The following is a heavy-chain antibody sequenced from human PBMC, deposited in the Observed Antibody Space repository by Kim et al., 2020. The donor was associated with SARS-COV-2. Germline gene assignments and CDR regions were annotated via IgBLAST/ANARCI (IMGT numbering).Heavy chain of an antibody. J-gene: IGHJ4*02. CDR2: IYYSGST. CDR1: GGSISSYY. D-gene: IGHD3-22*01. Sequence: SETLSLTYTVSGGSISSYYWSWIRQPPGKGLEWIGYIYYSGSTNYNPSLKSRVTISVDTSKNQFSLKLSSVTAADTAVYYCARARPTYYYDSSGYYPTPDIDYWGQGTLVTVSS. CDR3: ARARPTYYYDSSGYYPTPDIDY. V-gene: IGHV4-59*01.